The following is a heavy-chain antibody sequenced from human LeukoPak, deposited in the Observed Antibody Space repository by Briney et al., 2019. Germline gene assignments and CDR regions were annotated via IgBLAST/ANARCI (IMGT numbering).Heavy chain of an antibody. CDR2: ISGSGGGT. Sequence: QPGGSLRPSCAVSGITLSNYGMSWVRQAPGKGLEWVADISGSGGGTHYADSVKGRFTISRDNSRNTLFLQMNSLRAEDTAVYFCAKRGVVIRVFLVGFHKEANYFDSWGQGALVTVSS. V-gene: IGHV3-23*01. D-gene: IGHD3-10*01. J-gene: IGHJ4*02. CDR3: AKRGVVIRVFLVGFHKEANYFDS. CDR1: GITLSNYG.